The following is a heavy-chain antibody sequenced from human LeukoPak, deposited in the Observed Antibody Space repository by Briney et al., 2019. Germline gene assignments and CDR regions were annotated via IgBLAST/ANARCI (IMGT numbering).Heavy chain of an antibody. CDR2: FDPEDGET. V-gene: IGHV1-24*01. D-gene: IGHD2-15*01. CDR1: GYTLTELS. Sequence: ASVKVSCKVSGYTLTELSLHWVRQAPGKGLEWMGGFDPEDGETIYAQKFQGRVTITADKSTSTAYMELSSLRSEDTAVYYCARDLGYCSGGSCYPDYWGRGTLVTVSS. J-gene: IGHJ4*02. CDR3: ARDLGYCSGGSCYPDY.